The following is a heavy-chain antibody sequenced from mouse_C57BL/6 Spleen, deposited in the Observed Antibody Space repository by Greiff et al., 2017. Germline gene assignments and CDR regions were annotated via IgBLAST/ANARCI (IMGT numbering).Heavy chain of an antibody. J-gene: IGHJ4*01. CDR2: IYPGDGDT. V-gene: IGHV1-82*01. CDR1: GYAFSSSW. CDR3: ARVMITTRAMDY. Sequence: QVQLQQSGPELVKPGASVKISCKASGYAFSSSWMNWVKLRPGKGLEWIGRIYPGDGDTNYNGKFKGKATLTADKSSSTAYMQLSSLTSEDSAVYFCARVMITTRAMDYWGQGTSVTVSS. D-gene: IGHD2-4*01.